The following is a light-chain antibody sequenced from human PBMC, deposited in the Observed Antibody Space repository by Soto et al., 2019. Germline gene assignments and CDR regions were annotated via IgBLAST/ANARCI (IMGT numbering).Light chain of an antibody. CDR1: QSFRNNY. CDR3: QQYVSYPLT. CDR2: GAS. Sequence: DIVFTQSPRTLSLSPGEIATLSTKASQSFRNNYLAWYQQKPGQAPMLLIYGASTRATGIPDRFSGSGSGTDFTLIISSLEPEDFAVYYCQQYVSYPLTFGGGTKVDIK. J-gene: IGKJ4*01. V-gene: IGKV3-20*01.